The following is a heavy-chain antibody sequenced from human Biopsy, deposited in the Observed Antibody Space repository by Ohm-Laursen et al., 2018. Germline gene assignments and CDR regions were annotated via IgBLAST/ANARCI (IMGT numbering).Heavy chain of an antibody. D-gene: IGHD4-11*01. Sequence: SLRLSCAASGFTFSNYGMHWVRQAPGKGLEWLAVIWYDGSNKYYGDSVQGRFTISRDNSKNTVYLQMNSLRAEDTAIYYCARDWTINTVTTADYWGRGTLVTVSS. CDR3: ARDWTINTVTTADY. J-gene: IGHJ4*02. CDR1: GFTFSNYG. V-gene: IGHV3-33*01. CDR2: IWYDGSNK.